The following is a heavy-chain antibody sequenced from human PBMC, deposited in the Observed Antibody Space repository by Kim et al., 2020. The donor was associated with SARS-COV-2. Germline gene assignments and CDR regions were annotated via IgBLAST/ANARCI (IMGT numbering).Heavy chain of an antibody. Sequence: SETLSLTCTVSGGSISSYYWSWIRQPPGKGLEWIGYIYYSGSTNYNPSLKSRVTISVDTSKNQFSLKLSSVTAADTAVYYGARLGYSYPGYDFDYCCQGT. V-gene: IGHV4-59*08. CDR3: ARLGYSYPGYDFDY. J-gene: IGHJ4*02. D-gene: IGHD5-18*01. CDR2: IYYSGST. CDR1: GGSISSYY.